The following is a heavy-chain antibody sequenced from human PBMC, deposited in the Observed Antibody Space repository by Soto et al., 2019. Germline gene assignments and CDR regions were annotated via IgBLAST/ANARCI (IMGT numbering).Heavy chain of an antibody. CDR3: ARERVGRATVVPDDAFDI. Sequence: QVQLEQSGAEVKKPGASVRVSCEVSGYSITTYGTSWVRQAHGQGLEWMGWISGYTGKTRYAQKFQGRFTMTTAASTSTAYMELKSLRFDDTAIYFCARERVGRATVVPDDAFDIWGQGTMVTVSS. J-gene: IGHJ3*02. CDR1: GYSITTYG. D-gene: IGHD2-15*01. CDR2: ISGYTGKT. V-gene: IGHV1-18*01.